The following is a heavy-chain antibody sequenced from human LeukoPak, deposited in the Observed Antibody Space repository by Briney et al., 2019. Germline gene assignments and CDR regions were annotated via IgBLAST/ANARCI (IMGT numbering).Heavy chain of an antibody. Sequence: GGSLRLSCAASGFTFSTYWMSWVRQAPGKGLEWVAFIRYDGSNKYYADSVKGRFTISRDNSKNTLYLQMNSLSAEDTAVYFCAKQRCRGVGATGYWGQGTLVTVSS. CDR3: AKQRCRGVGATGY. J-gene: IGHJ4*02. D-gene: IGHD1-26*01. V-gene: IGHV3-30*02. CDR1: GFTFSTYW. CDR2: IRYDGSNK.